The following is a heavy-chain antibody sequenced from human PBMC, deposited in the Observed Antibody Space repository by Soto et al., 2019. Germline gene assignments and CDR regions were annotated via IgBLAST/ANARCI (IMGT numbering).Heavy chain of an antibody. J-gene: IGHJ4*02. CDR2: IDHSGST. V-gene: IGHV4-34*01. CDR3: ARVTTLVTGFDY. CDR1: VGSVSRYY. Sequence: SETLSLTCAVCVGSVSRYYWTWIRQPPGAWLEWVGEIDHSGSTNXXPALKSRVXISVDTSKNQFXLKLSXLTAADTAVYYCARVTTLVTGFDYWGQGTLVTVSS. D-gene: IGHD1-1*01.